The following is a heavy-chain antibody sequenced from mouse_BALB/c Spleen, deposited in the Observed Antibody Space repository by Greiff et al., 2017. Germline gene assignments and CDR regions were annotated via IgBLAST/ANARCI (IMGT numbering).Heavy chain of an antibody. J-gene: IGHJ4*01. Sequence: EVHLVESGGGLVQPGGSRKLSCAASGFTFSSFGMHWVRQAPEKGLEWVAYISSGSSTIYYADTVKGRFTISRDNPKNTLFLQMTSLRSEDTAMYYCARDIRTHAMDDWGQGTSVTVAS. CDR3: ARDIRTHAMDD. CDR2: ISSGSSTI. D-gene: IGHD1-2*01. V-gene: IGHV5-17*02. CDR1: GFTFSSFG.